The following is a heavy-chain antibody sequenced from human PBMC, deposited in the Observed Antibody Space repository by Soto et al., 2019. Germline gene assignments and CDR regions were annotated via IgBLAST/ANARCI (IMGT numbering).Heavy chain of an antibody. CDR1: GDSGGFISSSSYH. J-gene: IGHJ4*02. CDR3: ARHPPYGPLDY. V-gene: IGHV4-39*01. Sequence: QLQLQESGPGLVKPSETLSLTCTVSGDSGGFISSSSYHWGWFRQPPGKGLEWVGNIYYSGSTYYIPSLKSRVTISGDTSKNQFSLRLTSVTAADTVVYYCARHPPYGPLDYWGQGTLVTVSS. CDR2: IYYSGST. D-gene: IGHD4-17*01.